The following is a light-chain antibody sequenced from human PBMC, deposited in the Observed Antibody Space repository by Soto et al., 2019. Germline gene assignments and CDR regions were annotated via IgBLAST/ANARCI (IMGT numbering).Light chain of an antibody. CDR3: SSYTTSNTRQIV. Sequence: QSALTQPASVSGSPGQSITISCTGTSSYVGCYNYVSWYQQHPGKAPKFMIYDVSNRPSGVSNRFSGSKSGNTASLTISVLQAEDEADYSCSSYTTSNTRQIVFGTGTKVTVL. CDR2: DVS. J-gene: IGLJ1*01. CDR1: SSYVGCYNY. V-gene: IGLV2-14*01.